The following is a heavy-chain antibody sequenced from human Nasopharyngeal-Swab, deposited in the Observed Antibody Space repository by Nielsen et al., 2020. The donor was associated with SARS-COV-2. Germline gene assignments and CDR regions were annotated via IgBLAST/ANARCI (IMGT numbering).Heavy chain of an antibody. V-gene: IGHV3-7*01. CDR3: ARQTSNPYYYCYYMDV. J-gene: IGHJ6*03. D-gene: IGHD4-11*01. CDR2: IKQDGSEK. Sequence: GGSLRLSCAASGFTFSSYWMSWVRQAPGKGLEWAANIKQDGSEKYYVDSVKGRFTISRDNAKNSLYLQMNSLRAEDTAVYYCARQTSNPYYYCYYMDVWGKGTTVTVSS. CDR1: GFTFSSYW.